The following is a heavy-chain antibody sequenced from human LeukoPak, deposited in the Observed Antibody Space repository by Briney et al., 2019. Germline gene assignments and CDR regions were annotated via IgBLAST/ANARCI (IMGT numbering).Heavy chain of an antibody. CDR1: GFTFSRHW. V-gene: IGHV3-7*01. Sequence: GGSLRLSCVASGFTFSRHWMSWVRQAPGKGLEWVANIKRDGSEKNYVDSVKGRFTISRDNAKSSLYLQMNSLRVEDTAVCYCARDPSAGSESWGQGTLVTVSS. J-gene: IGHJ4*02. CDR2: IKRDGSEK. CDR3: ARDPSAGSES. D-gene: IGHD6-25*01.